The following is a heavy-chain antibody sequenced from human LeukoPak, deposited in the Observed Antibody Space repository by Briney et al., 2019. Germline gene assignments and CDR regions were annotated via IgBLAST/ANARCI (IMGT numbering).Heavy chain of an antibody. V-gene: IGHV1-18*01. CDR2: ISAYNGNT. CDR1: GYSFTSYG. CDR3: ARDGRVATIREFDY. Sequence: GESLKISCKGSGYSFTSYGISWVRQAPGQGLEWMGWISAYNGNTNYAQKLQGRVTMTTDTSTGTAYMELRSLRSDDTAVYYCARDGRVATIREFDYWGQGTLVTVSS. D-gene: IGHD5-12*01. J-gene: IGHJ4*02.